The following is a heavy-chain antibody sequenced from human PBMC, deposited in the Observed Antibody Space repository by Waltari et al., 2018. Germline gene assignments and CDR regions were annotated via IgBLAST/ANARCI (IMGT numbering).Heavy chain of an antibody. D-gene: IGHD6-19*01. Sequence: EVQLVESGGGWVQPGGSLSLSWSAHGFPFSRYWMRWVRQAQGKGLEWVANIKQDGSEKYYVDSVKGRFTISRDNAKNSLYLQMNSLRAEDTAVYYCGSGWQIDYWGQGALVTVSS. CDR3: GSGWQIDY. J-gene: IGHJ4*02. CDR1: GFPFSRYW. CDR2: IKQDGSEK. V-gene: IGHV3-7*01.